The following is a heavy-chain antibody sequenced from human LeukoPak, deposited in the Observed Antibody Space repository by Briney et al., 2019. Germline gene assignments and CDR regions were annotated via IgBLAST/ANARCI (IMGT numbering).Heavy chain of an antibody. J-gene: IGHJ3*02. V-gene: IGHV3-23*01. Sequence: GGSLRLSCATSQFNFNNFGMTWVRQAPGKGLEWVSSISGNSGSTQYADSVQGRFAISRDNSKNTLYLQMNSLKTEDTAVYYCTTGGALQTGAFDIWGQGTMVTVSS. CDR1: QFNFNNFG. CDR3: TTGGALQTGAFDI. CDR2: ISGNSGST. D-gene: IGHD1-1*01.